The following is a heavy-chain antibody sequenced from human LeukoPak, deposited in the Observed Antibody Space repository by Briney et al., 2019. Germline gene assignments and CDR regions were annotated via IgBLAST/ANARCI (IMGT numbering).Heavy chain of an antibody. D-gene: IGHD3-22*01. CDR1: GGTFSSYA. Sequence: SVKVSCKASGGTFSSYAISWVRQAPGQGLEWMGGIIPIFGTANYALKFQGRVTITADESTSTAYMELSSLRSEDTAVYYCASEGDSSGYGAFDIWGQGTMVTVSS. J-gene: IGHJ3*02. CDR2: IIPIFGTA. V-gene: IGHV1-69*13. CDR3: ASEGDSSGYGAFDI.